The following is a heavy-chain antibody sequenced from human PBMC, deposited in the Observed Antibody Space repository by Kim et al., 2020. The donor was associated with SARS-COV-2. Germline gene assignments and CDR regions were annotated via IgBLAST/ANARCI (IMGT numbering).Heavy chain of an antibody. Sequence: GGSLRLSCAASGFTFSGSAMHWVRQASGKGLEWVGRIRSKANSYTTAYAASVKGRFTNSRDDSENTAYLQMNSLKTEDTAVYYCIRYYYDSSGSGVYWGQGTLVTVSS. J-gene: IGHJ4*02. CDR2: IRSKANSYTT. V-gene: IGHV3-73*01. CDR1: GFTFSGSA. D-gene: IGHD3-22*01. CDR3: IRYYYDSSGSGVY.